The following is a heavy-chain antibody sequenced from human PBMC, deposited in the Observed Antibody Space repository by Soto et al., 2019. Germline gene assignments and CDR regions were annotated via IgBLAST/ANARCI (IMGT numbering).Heavy chain of an antibody. CDR3: ARGISLIVEVHRDATDNYYFDS. D-gene: IGHD2-15*01. CDR2: INHSGSS. Sequence: PSETLSLTCAVYGGSFSGYYWSWIRQSPGKGLEWIGEINHSGSSISNPSLKSRVTISVDTSKNQFSLKLRSVTAEDTAAYYCARGISLIVEVHRDATDNYYFDSWSQVTLVTVSS. J-gene: IGHJ4*02. CDR1: GGSFSGYY. V-gene: IGHV4-34*01.